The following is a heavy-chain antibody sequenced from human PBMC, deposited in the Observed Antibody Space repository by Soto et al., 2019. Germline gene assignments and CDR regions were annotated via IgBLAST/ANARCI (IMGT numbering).Heavy chain of an antibody. Sequence: EVQLLESGGGLVQPGGSLRLSCAASGFTFSSYAMSWVRQAPGKGLEWVSEISGSGGSTYYADSVKGRFTISRDLSKITLYLQMDSLGAEDTAIYYCAKKTGSGWSTPFDSWGQGTLVTVSS. CDR1: GFTFSSYA. D-gene: IGHD6-19*01. CDR3: AKKTGSGWSTPFDS. V-gene: IGHV3-23*01. J-gene: IGHJ4*02. CDR2: ISGSGGST.